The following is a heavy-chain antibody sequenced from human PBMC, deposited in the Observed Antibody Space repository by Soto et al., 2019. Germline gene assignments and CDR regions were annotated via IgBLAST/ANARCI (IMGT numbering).Heavy chain of an antibody. CDR3: SRERGAVASTADAFDI. D-gene: IGHD6-19*01. J-gene: IGHJ3*02. Sequence: SETLSLTCNVSGGAIPGYYWNWIRQPPGKGLECIGYVYFSGSTKYNPSLKSRVTILVDMSKNQFSLRLTSVTSADTAVYYCSRERGAVASTADAFDIRGQGTMVTVSS. CDR1: GGAIPGYY. CDR2: VYFSGST. V-gene: IGHV4-59*01.